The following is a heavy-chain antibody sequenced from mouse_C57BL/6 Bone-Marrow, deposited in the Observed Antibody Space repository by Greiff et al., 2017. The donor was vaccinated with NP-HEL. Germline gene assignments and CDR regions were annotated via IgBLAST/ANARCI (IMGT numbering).Heavy chain of an antibody. J-gene: IGHJ4*01. D-gene: IGHD1-1*01. CDR1: GYTFPSYG. CDR2: IYPRSGNT. V-gene: IGHV1-81*01. CDR3: ARFITTVVDYYAMDY. Sequence: VKLMESGAELARPGASVKLSCKASGYTFPSYGISWVKQRTGQGLEWIGEIYPRSGNTYYNEKFKGKATLTADKSSSTAYMELRSLTSEDSAVYFCARFITTVVDYYAMDYWGQGTSVTVSS.